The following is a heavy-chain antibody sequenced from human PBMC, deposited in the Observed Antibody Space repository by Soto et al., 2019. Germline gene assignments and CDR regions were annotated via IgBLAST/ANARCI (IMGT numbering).Heavy chain of an antibody. CDR1: GYTFTGYY. D-gene: IGHD2-15*01. J-gene: IGHJ3*02. V-gene: IGHV1-2*04. CDR2: FNPNSGGT. CDR3: ARGGTYCSGGSCAGAFDI. Sequence: ASVKVSCKASGYTFTGYYMHWVRQAPGQGLEWKGWFNPNSGGTNYAQKFQGWVTMTRDTSISTAYLELSRLRSDDTAVFYCARGGTYCSGGSCAGAFDIWGQGTMVTVSS.